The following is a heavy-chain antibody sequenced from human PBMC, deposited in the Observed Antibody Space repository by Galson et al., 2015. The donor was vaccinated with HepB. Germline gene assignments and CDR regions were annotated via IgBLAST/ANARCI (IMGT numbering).Heavy chain of an antibody. D-gene: IGHD3-22*01. CDR3: ARDYYDSSGYYYPDAFDI. CDR1: GFTFSNAW. Sequence: SLRLSCAASGFTFSNAWMNWVRQAPGKGLEWVAVISYDGSNKYYADSVKGRFTISRDNSKNTLYLQMNSLRAEDTAVYYCARDYYDSSGYYYPDAFDIWGQGTMDTVSS. V-gene: IGHV3-30*03. CDR2: ISYDGSNK. J-gene: IGHJ3*02.